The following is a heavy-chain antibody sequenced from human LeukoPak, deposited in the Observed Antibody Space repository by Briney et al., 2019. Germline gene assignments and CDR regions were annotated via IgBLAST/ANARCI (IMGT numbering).Heavy chain of an antibody. CDR3: ARAADEHYYDSSGYIHFDY. CDR1: GGTFSSYA. V-gene: IGHV1-69*13. CDR2: IIPIFGTA. D-gene: IGHD3-22*01. Sequence: GASVKVSCKASGGTFSSYAISWVRQAPGHGLEWMGGIIPIFGTANYAQKFQGRVTITADESTSTAYMELSSLRSEDTAVYYCARAADEHYYDSSGYIHFDYWGQGTLVTVSS. J-gene: IGHJ4*02.